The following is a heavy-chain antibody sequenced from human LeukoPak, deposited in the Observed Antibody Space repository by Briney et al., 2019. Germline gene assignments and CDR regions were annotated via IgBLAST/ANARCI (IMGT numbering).Heavy chain of an antibody. CDR1: GGSFSGYY. Sequence: SETLSLTCAVYGGSFSGYYWSWIRQPPGKGLEWIGEINHSGSTNYNPSLKSRVTISVDTSKNQFSLKLSSVTAADTAVYYRARGGSGDSSDYWGQGTLVTVSS. D-gene: IGHD2-21*02. V-gene: IGHV4-34*01. J-gene: IGHJ4*02. CDR2: INHSGST. CDR3: ARGGSGDSSDY.